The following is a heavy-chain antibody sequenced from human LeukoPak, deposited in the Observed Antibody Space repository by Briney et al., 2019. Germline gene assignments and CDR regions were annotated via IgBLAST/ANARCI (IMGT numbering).Heavy chain of an antibody. V-gene: IGHV4-4*07. D-gene: IGHD5-18*01. CDR2: IYTIVST. CDR1: GGSISSYD. Sequence: SETLSLTCTVSGGSISSYDWGWIRQPAGKGREWIVRIYTIVSTNYNPSLKSRVTMSVDTSKNQFSLKLSSVTAADTAVYYCARGRGYGLYYYYYGMDVWGQGTTVTVSS. J-gene: IGHJ6*02. CDR3: ARGRGYGLYYYYYGMDV.